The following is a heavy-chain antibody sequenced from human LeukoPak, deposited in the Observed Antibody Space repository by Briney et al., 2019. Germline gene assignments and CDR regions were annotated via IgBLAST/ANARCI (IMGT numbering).Heavy chain of an antibody. CDR1: GGSFSGYY. CDR3: ARGYILHYYDSSGYYY. V-gene: IGHV4-34*01. Sequence: SETLSLICAVYGGSFSGYYWSWIRQPPGKGLEWIGEINHSGSTNYNPSLKSRVTISVDTSKNQFSLKLSSVTAADTAVYYCARGYILHYYDSSGYYYWGQGTLVTVSS. CDR2: INHSGST. J-gene: IGHJ4*02. D-gene: IGHD3-22*01.